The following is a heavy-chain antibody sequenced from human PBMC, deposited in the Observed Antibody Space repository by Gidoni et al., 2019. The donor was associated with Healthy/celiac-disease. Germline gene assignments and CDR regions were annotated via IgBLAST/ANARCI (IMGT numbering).Heavy chain of an antibody. V-gene: IGHV3-11*06. CDR3: ARDLHGAYYFDY. J-gene: IGHJ4*02. Sequence: QVQLVESGGGLVKPGGSLRLSCAASGFTFSDYYMSWIRQAPGKGLEWVSYISSSSSYTNYADSVKGRFTISRDNAKNSLYLQMTSLRAEDTAVYYCARDLHGAYYFDYWGQGTLVTVSS. CDR1: GFTFSDYY. CDR2: ISSSSSYT.